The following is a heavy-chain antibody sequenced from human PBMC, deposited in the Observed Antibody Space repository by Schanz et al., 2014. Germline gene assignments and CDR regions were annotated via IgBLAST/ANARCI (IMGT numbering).Heavy chain of an antibody. D-gene: IGHD3-10*01. V-gene: IGHV3-33*08. J-gene: IGHJ4*02. CDR2: MSYDGSIK. CDR1: GFTFSSYS. CDR3: ARVPYGSGSYWDY. Sequence: VQLLESGGGLVQPGGSLRLSCAASGFTFSSYSMNWVRQAPGKGLEWVAAMSYDGSIKYYGDSVKGRFTISRENAKNSLYLQMNSLRAGDTAVYYCARVPYGSGSYWDYWGQGTLXTVSS.